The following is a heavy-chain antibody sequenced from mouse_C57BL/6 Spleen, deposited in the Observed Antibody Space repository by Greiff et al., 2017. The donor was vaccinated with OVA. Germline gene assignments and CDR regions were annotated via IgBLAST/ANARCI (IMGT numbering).Heavy chain of an antibody. CDR2: ISSGSSTI. J-gene: IGHJ4*01. D-gene: IGHD6-5*01. CDR3: ARGYAGAMDY. V-gene: IGHV5-17*01. CDR1: GFTFSDYG. Sequence: EVHLVESGGGLVKPGGSLKLSCAASGFTFSDYGMHWVRQAPEKGLEWVAYISSGSSTIYYADTVKGRFTISRDNAKNTPFLQMTSLGSEDTAMYYCARGYAGAMDYWGQGTSVTVSS.